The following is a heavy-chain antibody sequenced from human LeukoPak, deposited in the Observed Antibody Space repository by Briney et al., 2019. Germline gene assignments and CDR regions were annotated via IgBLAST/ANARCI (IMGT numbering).Heavy chain of an antibody. CDR1: GGSISSGGYY. CDR2: IYYSGST. J-gene: IGHJ4*02. V-gene: IGHV4-31*03. Sequence: SETLSLTCTVSGGSISSGGYYWSWIRQHPGKGLEWIGYIYYSGSTYYNPSLKSRVTISVDTSKNQFSLKLSSVTAADTAVYYCAREAKDYYDSSGYVYWGQGTLVTVSS. D-gene: IGHD3-22*01. CDR3: AREAKDYYDSSGYVY.